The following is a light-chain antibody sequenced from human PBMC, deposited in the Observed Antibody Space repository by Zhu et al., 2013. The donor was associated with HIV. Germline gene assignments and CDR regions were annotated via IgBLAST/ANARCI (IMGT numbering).Light chain of an antibody. Sequence: QSVMTQPPSVSAAPGQKVTISCSGGSSNIGNNYVSWYQHLPGRGPRLLISDNNKRPSGIPDRFSGSKSGTSATLAITGLQTGDEGDYYCGTWDDSLNTVVFGGGTKVTVL. CDR3: GTWDDSLNTVV. CDR1: SSNIGNNY. V-gene: IGLV1-51*01. CDR2: DNN. J-gene: IGLJ2*01.